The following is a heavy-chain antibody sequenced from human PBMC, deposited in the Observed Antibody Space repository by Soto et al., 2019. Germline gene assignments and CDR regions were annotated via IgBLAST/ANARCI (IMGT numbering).Heavy chain of an antibody. D-gene: IGHD3-22*01. Sequence: EVQLLESGGGLVQPGGSLRLSCAASGFSFTTYAMGWVRQAPGQGLEWVSAGSGSGSTTYYADSVKGRFIISRNNAKTTAYLYMNSLRAEATAVYYCARDPRYYDSGGYYDYWGQGTLVTVSS. J-gene: IGHJ4*02. V-gene: IGHV3-23*01. CDR2: GSGSGSTT. CDR3: ARDPRYYDSGGYYDY. CDR1: GFSFTTYA.